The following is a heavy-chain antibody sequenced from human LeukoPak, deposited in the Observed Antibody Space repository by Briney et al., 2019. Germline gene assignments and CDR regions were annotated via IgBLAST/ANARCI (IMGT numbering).Heavy chain of an antibody. V-gene: IGHV4-59*08. CDR2: IYYSGST. CDR1: GGSISSYY. Sequence: SETLSLTCTVSGGSISSYYWSWIRQPPGKGLEWIGYIYYSGSTNYNPSLKSRVTISVDTSKNQFSLKLSSVTAADTAVYYCARDDYSSGWYGFDYWGQGTLVTVSS. CDR3: ARDDYSSGWYGFDY. J-gene: IGHJ4*02. D-gene: IGHD6-19*01.